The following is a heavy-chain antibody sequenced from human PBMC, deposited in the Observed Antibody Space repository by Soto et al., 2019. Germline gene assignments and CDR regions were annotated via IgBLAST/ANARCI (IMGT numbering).Heavy chain of an antibody. D-gene: IGHD5-18*01. CDR3: ARETSGIQLWLNRETYDFDY. V-gene: IGHV3-21*01. J-gene: IGHJ4*02. CDR1: GFTFSSYS. CDR2: ISSSSSYI. Sequence: GGSLRLSCAASGFTFSSYSMNWVRQAPGKGLEWVSSISSSSSYIYYADSVKGRFTISRDNVKNSLYLQMNSLRAEDTAVYYCARETSGIQLWLNRETYDFDYWGQGTLVT.